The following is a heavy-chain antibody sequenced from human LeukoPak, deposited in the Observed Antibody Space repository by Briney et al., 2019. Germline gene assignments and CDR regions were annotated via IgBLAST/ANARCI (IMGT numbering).Heavy chain of an antibody. D-gene: IGHD2-8*01. CDR2: VKPKSGDS. J-gene: IGHJ3*02. V-gene: IGHV1-2*06. CDR3: ARDRGVPGPGNALDI. Sequence: ASVKVCCKASGYTFTNFHMHWVRPAPGQGLEWLGLVKPKSGDSDFVQKFRGRVTVTTDVSTTTIHMELSNLRSDDTAVYYCARDRGVPGPGNALDIWGQGTMVTVSS. CDR1: GYTFTNFH.